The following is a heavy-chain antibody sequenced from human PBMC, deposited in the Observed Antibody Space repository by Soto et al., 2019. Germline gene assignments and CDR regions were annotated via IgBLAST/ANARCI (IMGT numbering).Heavy chain of an antibody. J-gene: IGHJ4*02. CDR2: INAHSGGT. CDR3: AKDLTRQLAYWSER. CDR1: GFSFTGYY. V-gene: IGHV1-2*02. D-gene: IGHD6-6*01. Sequence: ASVKVSCKASGFSFTGYYIHLLRQAPGQGLEWMGWINAHSGGTEYAQKFQGRVTLTRDTSIATAYLTLTSLTSDDTALYYCAKDLTRQLAYWSERWGKGNKVSVSA.